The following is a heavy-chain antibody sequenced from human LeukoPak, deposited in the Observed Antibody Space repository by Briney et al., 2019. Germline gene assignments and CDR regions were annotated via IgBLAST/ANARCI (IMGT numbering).Heavy chain of an antibody. CDR1: GFTFSNYW. Sequence: GGSLSLSCAASGFTFSNYWMSWVRQAPGKGLEWVSAISGSGGSTYYADSVKGRFTISRDNSKNTLYLQMNSLRAEDTAVYYCATSPRGWYYFDYWGQGTLVTVSS. D-gene: IGHD2-15*01. CDR2: ISGSGGST. J-gene: IGHJ4*02. V-gene: IGHV3-23*01. CDR3: ATSPRGWYYFDY.